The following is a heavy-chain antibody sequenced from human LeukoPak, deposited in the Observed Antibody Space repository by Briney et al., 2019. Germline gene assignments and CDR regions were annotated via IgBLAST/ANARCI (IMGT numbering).Heavy chain of an antibody. Sequence: GASVKVSCKASGYTFTSYDINWVRQATGQGLEWMGWMNPNSGNTGYAQKFQGRVTMTRNTSISTAYMELSSLRSEDTAVYYCARGAGGYCGGDCYWDYWGQGTLVIVSS. CDR2: MNPNSGNT. D-gene: IGHD2-21*02. CDR3: ARGAGGYCGGDCYWDY. V-gene: IGHV1-8*01. J-gene: IGHJ4*02. CDR1: GYTFTSYD.